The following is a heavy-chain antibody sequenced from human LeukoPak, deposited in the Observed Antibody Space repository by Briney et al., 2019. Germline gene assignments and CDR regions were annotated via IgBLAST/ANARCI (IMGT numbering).Heavy chain of an antibody. D-gene: IGHD5-18*01. CDR3: ARGRRGGGYNYGYDAFDM. J-gene: IGHJ3*02. V-gene: IGHV3-48*02. Sequence: GGPLRSSCAAAGFTFSKYSMNWVRKAQGKGLGWVSNISSSDSTIFYADSVQGRFTISRDNARNSLFLQMNSLRDEDTAIYYCARGRRGGGYNYGYDAFDMWGQGTMVTVSS. CDR1: GFTFSKYS. CDR2: ISSSDSTI.